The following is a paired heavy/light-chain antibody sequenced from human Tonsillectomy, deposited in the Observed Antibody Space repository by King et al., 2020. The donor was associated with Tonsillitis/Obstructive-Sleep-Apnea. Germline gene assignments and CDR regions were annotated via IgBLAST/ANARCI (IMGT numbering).Heavy chain of an antibody. CDR2: IYAGGST. V-gene: IGHV3-53*01. D-gene: IGHD6-19*01. CDR1: GLSVMTNY. J-gene: IGHJ4*02. Sequence: EVQLVESGGGLIQPGGSLRLSCAASGLSVMTNYMTWVRQAPGKGLEWVSVIYAGGSTNYADSVTGRFTISRDYSKNTVDLQMKSLRDEDTAMYYCASGKTWLSSWGQGTLVTVSS. CDR3: ASGKTWLSS.
Light chain of an antibody. Sequence: DIQMTQSPSSLSASVGDRVTITCRASQNIGRYLNWFQQKPGKAPKLLIYTTSSLQIGVPSRFSGSGSETDFTLTISSLQREDIATYYCQQNNSTPYIFGQGTKLEIK. V-gene: IGKV1-39*01. CDR2: TTS. CDR3: QQNNSTPYI. CDR1: QNIGRY. J-gene: IGKJ2*01.